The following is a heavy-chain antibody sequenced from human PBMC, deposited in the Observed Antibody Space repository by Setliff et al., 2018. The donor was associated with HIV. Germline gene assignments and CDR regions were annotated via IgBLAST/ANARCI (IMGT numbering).Heavy chain of an antibody. CDR1: GFSLSTYN. J-gene: IGHJ4*02. CDR3: ARGGIKVTGGNVF. V-gene: IGHV3-21*01. CDR2: VSSSGTNI. D-gene: IGHD6-19*01. Sequence: GESLKISCAASGFSLSTYNMNWVRQAPGKGLEWVSSVSSSGTNIYYADSVRGRFTMSRDNAKNSLYLQMNSLRVEDTAVYYCARGGIKVTGGNVFWDQGMQVTVSS.